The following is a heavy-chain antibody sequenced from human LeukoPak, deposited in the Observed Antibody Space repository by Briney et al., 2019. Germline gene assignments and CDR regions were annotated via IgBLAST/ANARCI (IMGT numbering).Heavy chain of an antibody. J-gene: IGHJ4*02. V-gene: IGHV3-23*01. Sequence: GGSLRLSCAASGFTFSSYAMSWVRQAPGKGLEWVSAISGSGGSTYYADSVKGRSTISRDNSKNTLYLQMNSLRAEDTAVYYCAKDSSGWYDNSFDYWGQGTLVTVSS. CDR3: AKDSSGWYDNSFDY. CDR1: GFTFSSYA. D-gene: IGHD6-19*01. CDR2: ISGSGGST.